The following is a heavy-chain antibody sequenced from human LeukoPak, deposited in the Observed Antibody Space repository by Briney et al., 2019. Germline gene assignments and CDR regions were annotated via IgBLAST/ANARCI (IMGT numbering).Heavy chain of an antibody. CDR3: ARGVWATFDS. J-gene: IGHJ4*02. Sequence: GGSLRLSCAASGFSLSNYWMNWVRQAPGKGLEWVANIKQDGSEKNYVDSVKGRFSISRDNAKNSLILQMNSLRDEDRAVYYCARGVWATFDSWGQGNLVSVSS. V-gene: IGHV3-7*01. D-gene: IGHD1-26*01. CDR2: IKQDGSEK. CDR1: GFSLSNYW.